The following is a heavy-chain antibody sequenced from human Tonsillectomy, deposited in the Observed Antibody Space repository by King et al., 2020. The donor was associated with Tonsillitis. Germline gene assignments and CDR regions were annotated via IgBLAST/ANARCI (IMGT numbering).Heavy chain of an antibody. CDR2: INQSGTT. D-gene: IGHD3-10*01. J-gene: IGHJ6*02. CDR1: GGSFSGYY. CDR3: ANFLGFGVEGVDV. Sequence: VQLPQWGEGLLKPSETLSLPCAVYGGSFSGYYWSWIRQPPGKGLEWIGEINQSGTTNYNPSLKSRVTMSVDTSKNQFSLKLSSVTAADTAVYYCANFLGFGVEGVDVWGQGTTVTVSS. V-gene: IGHV4-34*01.